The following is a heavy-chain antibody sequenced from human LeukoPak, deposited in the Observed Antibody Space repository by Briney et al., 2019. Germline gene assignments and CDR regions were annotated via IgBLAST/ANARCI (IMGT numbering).Heavy chain of an antibody. V-gene: IGHV3-23*01. CDR1: GFTFSTYA. J-gene: IGHJ4*02. CDR2: ISGSGVST. CDR3: AKASNSGWYTNFDY. Sequence: GGSLRLSCVASGFTFSTYAMGWVRQAPEKGLEWVSVISGSGVSTYYADSVKGRFTISRDNSKNTLYLQMNSLRAEDTAVYYCAKASNSGWYTNFDYWGQGTLVTVSS. D-gene: IGHD6-19*01.